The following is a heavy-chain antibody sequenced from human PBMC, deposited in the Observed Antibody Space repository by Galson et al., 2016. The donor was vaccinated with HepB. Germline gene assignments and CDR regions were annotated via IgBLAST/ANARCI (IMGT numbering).Heavy chain of an antibody. J-gene: IGHJ4*02. CDR3: AKHEWVVVLAAFQGYFES. Sequence: SLRLSCAASGFTFSLYAMSWVRQAPGKGLEWVSAVRGSLSSTFYADSVKGRFTISRDNSKNTLYLQMNSLRADDTAVYYCAKHEWVVVLAAFQGYFESWGQGTLVTVS. CDR1: GFTFSLYA. CDR2: VRGSLSST. V-gene: IGHV3-23*01. D-gene: IGHD2-2*01.